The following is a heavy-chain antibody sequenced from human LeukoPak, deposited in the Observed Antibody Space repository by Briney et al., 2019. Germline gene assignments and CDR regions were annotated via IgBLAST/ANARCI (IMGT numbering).Heavy chain of an antibody. Sequence: SETLSLTCAVSGGSISSGGYSWSWIRQPPGKGLEWIGYIYHSGSTYYNPSLKSRVTISVDRSKNQFSLRLSSVTAADTAVYYCARGSGSSGWYYFDYWGQGTLVTVSS. D-gene: IGHD6-19*01. CDR3: ARGSGSSGWYYFDY. V-gene: IGHV4-30-2*01. CDR2: IYHSGST. J-gene: IGHJ4*02. CDR1: GGSISSGGYS.